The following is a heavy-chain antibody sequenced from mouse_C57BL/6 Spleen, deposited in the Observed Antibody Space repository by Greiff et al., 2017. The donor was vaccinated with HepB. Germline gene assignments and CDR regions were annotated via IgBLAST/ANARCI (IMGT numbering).Heavy chain of an antibody. J-gene: IGHJ2*01. CDR1: GFTFSDYG. CDR2: ISSGSSTI. D-gene: IGHD2-3*01. CDR3: ARRDDDGYYVGY. Sequence: EVQLQESGGGLVKPGGSLKLSCAASGFTFSDYGMHWVRQAPEKGLEWVAYISSGSSTIYYADTVTGRFTISRDKAKNTLFLQMTSLRSEDTAMYYCARRDDDGYYVGYWGQGTTLTVSS. V-gene: IGHV5-17*01.